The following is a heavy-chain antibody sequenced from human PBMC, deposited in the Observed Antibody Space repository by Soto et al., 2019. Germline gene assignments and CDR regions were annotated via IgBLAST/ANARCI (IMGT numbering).Heavy chain of an antibody. J-gene: IGHJ4*02. CDR1: GFTFSSYA. D-gene: IGHD2-2*01. CDR2: ISGSGGST. Sequence: PGGSLRLSCAASGFTFSSYAMSWVRQAPGKGLEWVSAISGSGGSTYYADSVKGRFTISRDNSKNTLYLQMNSLRAEDTAVYYCAKASQTPDIVIVPTAMRPFDYGGKGTLVTVSS. CDR3: AKASQTPDIVIVPTAMRPFDY. V-gene: IGHV3-23*01.